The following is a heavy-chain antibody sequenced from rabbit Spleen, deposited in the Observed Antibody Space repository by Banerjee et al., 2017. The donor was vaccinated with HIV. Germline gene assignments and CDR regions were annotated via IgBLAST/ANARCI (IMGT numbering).Heavy chain of an antibody. CDR3: SYRTDHFFDH. CDR2: IYAGSADT. D-gene: IGHD6-1*01. J-gene: IGHJ2*01. V-gene: IGHV1S45*01. Sequence: QEQLVESGGGLVQPGASLTLTCTASGFSFSSSYDMCWVRQAPGKGLEWIACIYAGSADTAYASWAKGRFTISKTSSTTVTLQMTSLTAADTATYFCSYRTDHFFDHWGPGTLVTVS. CDR1: GFSFSSSYD.